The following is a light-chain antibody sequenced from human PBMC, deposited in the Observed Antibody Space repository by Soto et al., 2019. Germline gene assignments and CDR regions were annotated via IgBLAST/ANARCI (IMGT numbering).Light chain of an antibody. CDR2: AAS. V-gene: IGKV1-9*01. Sequence: DIQLTQSPSFLSASVGDRVTITCRASQGISSYLAWYQQKPGKAPKLLIYAASTLQSGVPSRFSGSGSGTEFTLTISSLQPEDFATYYCHQLKSYPWTFGQGTKVEIK. CDR1: QGISSY. J-gene: IGKJ1*01. CDR3: HQLKSYPWT.